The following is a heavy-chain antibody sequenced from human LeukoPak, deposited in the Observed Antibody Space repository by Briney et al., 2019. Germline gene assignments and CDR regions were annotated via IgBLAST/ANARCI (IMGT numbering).Heavy chain of an antibody. D-gene: IGHD2-15*01. Sequence: SETLSLTCTVSGGSISSSSYYWSWVRQPAGKGLEWIGRISTSGSTNYNPSLKSRVTISVDTSKNQFSLKLSSVTAADTAVYYCAWKDCSGGSCYRGWNWFDPWGQGTLVTVSS. CDR2: ISTSGST. CDR1: GGSISSSSYY. CDR3: AWKDCSGGSCYRGWNWFDP. J-gene: IGHJ5*02. V-gene: IGHV4-61*02.